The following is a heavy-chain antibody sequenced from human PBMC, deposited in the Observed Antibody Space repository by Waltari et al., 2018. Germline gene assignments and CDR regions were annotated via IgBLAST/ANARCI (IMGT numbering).Heavy chain of an antibody. CDR2: IWYDGSNK. Sequence: QVQLVESGGGVVQPGRSLRLSCAASGFTFSSYGMHWVRQAPGKGLEWVAVIWYDGSNKYYADSVKGRFTISRDNSKNTLYLQMNSLRAEDTAVYYCARALTIFGVVTVYYYGMDVWGQGTTVTVSS. D-gene: IGHD3-3*01. J-gene: IGHJ6*02. CDR3: ARALTIFGVVTVYYYGMDV. CDR1: GFTFSSYG. V-gene: IGHV3-33*01.